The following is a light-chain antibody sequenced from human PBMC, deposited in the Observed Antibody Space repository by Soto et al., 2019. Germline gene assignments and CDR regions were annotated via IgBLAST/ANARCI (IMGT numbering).Light chain of an antibody. CDR3: NSYTSSDTYV. J-gene: IGLJ1*01. CDR2: DVS. CDR1: SSDVGGYNS. V-gene: IGLV2-14*03. Sequence: QSALTQPASVSGSPGQSITISCTGTSSDVGGYNSVSWYQQHPGKVPKLMIYDVSNRPSGVSNRFSGSKSGNTASLTISGLQAEDEADYYCNSYTSSDTYVFGTGTKLTV.